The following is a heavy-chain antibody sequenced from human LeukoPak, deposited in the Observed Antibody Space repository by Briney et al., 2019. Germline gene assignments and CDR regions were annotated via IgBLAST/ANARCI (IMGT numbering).Heavy chain of an antibody. CDR3: VRVKGSYFDY. J-gene: IGHJ4*02. V-gene: IGHV3-48*01. Sequence: GGSLRLSCAASGFPLSSYSINWVRQAPGKGLEWVSYISSSGSAIYYVDSVKGRFTVSRDNAKNSLFLQMNSARAEDTAVYYCVRVKGSYFDYWGQGALVTVSS. CDR2: ISSSGSAI. CDR1: GFPLSSYS. D-gene: IGHD2-15*01.